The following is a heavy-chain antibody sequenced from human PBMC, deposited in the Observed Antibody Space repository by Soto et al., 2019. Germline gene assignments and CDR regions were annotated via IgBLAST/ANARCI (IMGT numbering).Heavy chain of an antibody. CDR1: GGSISSYY. CDR3: ARRYGGKLEY. Sequence: QVQLQESGPGLVKPSETLSLTCTVSGGSISSYYWSWIRQPPGKGLEWIGYIYYSGSTNYTPSLKSRVTISVDTSKNQFSLKLSSVTAADTAVYYCARRYGGKLEYWGQGTLVTVSS. J-gene: IGHJ4*02. D-gene: IGHD1-26*01. CDR2: IYYSGST. V-gene: IGHV4-59*08.